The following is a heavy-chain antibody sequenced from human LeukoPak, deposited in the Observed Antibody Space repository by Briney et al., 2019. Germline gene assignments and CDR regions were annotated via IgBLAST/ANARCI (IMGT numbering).Heavy chain of an antibody. V-gene: IGHV1-18*01. CDR1: GYTFTSYG. CDR2: ISAYNGNT. D-gene: IGHD1-7*01. CDR3: ARDPYRYNWNSRWFDP. Sequence: GASVKVSRKASGYTFTSYGISWVRQAPGQGLEWMGWISAYNGNTNYAQKLQGRVTMTTDTSTNTAYMELRSLRSDDTAVYYCARDPYRYNWNSRWFDPWGQGTLVTVSS. J-gene: IGHJ5*02.